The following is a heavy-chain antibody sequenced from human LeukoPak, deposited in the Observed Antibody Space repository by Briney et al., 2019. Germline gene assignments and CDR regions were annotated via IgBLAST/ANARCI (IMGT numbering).Heavy chain of an antibody. CDR1: GDSINNYY. CDR2: IYYSGST. V-gene: IGHV4-59*01. CDR3: ARDGARGYGDYEGGWFDP. D-gene: IGHD4-17*01. Sequence: PSETLSLTCTVSGDSINNYYWSWIRQPPGKGLEWIGYIYYSGSTNYNPSLKSRVSISVDTSKYQFSLKLSSVTAADTAVYYCARDGARGYGDYEGGWFDPWGQGTLVTVSS. J-gene: IGHJ5*02.